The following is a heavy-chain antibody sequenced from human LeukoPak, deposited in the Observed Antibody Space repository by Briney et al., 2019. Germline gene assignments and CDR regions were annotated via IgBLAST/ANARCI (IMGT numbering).Heavy chain of an antibody. CDR1: GYIFTTYW. CDR3: ARKDAAMEAESVFDI. D-gene: IGHD5-18*01. V-gene: IGHV5-51*01. Sequence: GESLTISCKGSGYIFTTYWIGWVRQMPGKGLEWMGIIYPGDSDTKYSPSFQGQVTISADKSISTAYLQWSSLKASDTAMYYCARKDAAMEAESVFDIWGQGTVVTVSS. J-gene: IGHJ3*02. CDR2: IYPGDSDT.